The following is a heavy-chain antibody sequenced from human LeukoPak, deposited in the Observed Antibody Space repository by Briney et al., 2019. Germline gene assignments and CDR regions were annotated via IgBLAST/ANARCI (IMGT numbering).Heavy chain of an antibody. J-gene: IGHJ6*02. D-gene: IGHD3-10*01. V-gene: IGHV3-23*01. Sequence: GESLRLSCAASGFTLSSYAMGWVRQAPGKGLEWVSGISNSGGSTYYAASVRRRVTISRDNSKNTLYLQMNSLRAQNTAVYYCAKMVRRVDWSDTSYGMDVWGQGTTVTVSS. CDR1: GFTLSSYA. CDR3: AKMVRRVDWSDTSYGMDV. CDR2: ISNSGGST.